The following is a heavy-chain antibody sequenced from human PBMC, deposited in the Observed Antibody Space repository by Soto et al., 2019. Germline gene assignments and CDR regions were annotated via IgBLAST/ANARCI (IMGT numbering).Heavy chain of an antibody. CDR2: ISGSCGTA. J-gene: IGHJ4*02. CDR3: AKCRGQNCDY. D-gene: IGHD3-10*01. CDR1: GFTFSSYS. Sequence: EVQLLESGGGSVQPGGSLRISCAASGFTFSSYSMNWVRRPPGKGLEWVSSISGSCGTAYYANSVKGRFSIYRDSLVNTLYLQMNSLSAEDTAVYYCAKCRGQNCDYRGQGTLVTVS. V-gene: IGHV3-23*01.